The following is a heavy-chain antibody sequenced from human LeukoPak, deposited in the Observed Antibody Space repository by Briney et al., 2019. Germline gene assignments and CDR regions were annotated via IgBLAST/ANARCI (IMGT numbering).Heavy chain of an antibody. D-gene: IGHD5-24*01. Sequence: PGRSLRLSCAASGFIFSNYGMHWVRQAPGKGLEWVATISYDGSNKFYTDSVKGRFTISRDNYKNTLYLQMNSLRAEDTAVYYCAKRALEKAFDYWGQGTLVTVSS. CDR1: GFIFSNYG. J-gene: IGHJ4*02. CDR3: AKRALEKAFDY. V-gene: IGHV3-30*18. CDR2: ISYDGSNK.